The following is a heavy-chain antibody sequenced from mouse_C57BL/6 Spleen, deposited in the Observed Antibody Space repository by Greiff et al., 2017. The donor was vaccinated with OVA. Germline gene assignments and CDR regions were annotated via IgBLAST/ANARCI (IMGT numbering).Heavy chain of an antibody. CDR2: INPGSGGT. V-gene: IGHV1-54*01. CDR1: GYAFTNYL. Sequence: VKLMESGAELVRPGTSVKVSCKASGYAFTNYLIEWVKQRPGQGLEWIGVINPGSGGTNYNEKFKGKATLTADKASSTAYMQLSSLTSEDSAVYFCARGVGGTAWYFDVWGTGTTVTVSS. CDR3: ARGVGGTAWYFDV. D-gene: IGHD4-1*01. J-gene: IGHJ1*03.